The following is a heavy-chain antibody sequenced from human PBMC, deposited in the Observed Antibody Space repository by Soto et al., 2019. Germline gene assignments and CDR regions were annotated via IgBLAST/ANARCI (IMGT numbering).Heavy chain of an antibody. CDR1: GGNISSHA. J-gene: IGHJ6*02. CDR2: IIPIFGTA. Sequence: PVKVSCKASGGNISSHAISRVRQAPGQGLEWMGGIIPIFGTANYAQKFQGRVTITADESTSTAYMELSSLRSEDTAVYYCARGASKGAARLRYYYGMDVWGQGTTVTVSS. D-gene: IGHD6-6*01. CDR3: ARGASKGAARLRYYYGMDV. V-gene: IGHV1-69*13.